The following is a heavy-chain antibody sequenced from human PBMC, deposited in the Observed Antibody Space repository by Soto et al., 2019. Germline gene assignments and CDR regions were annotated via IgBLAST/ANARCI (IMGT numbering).Heavy chain of an antibody. CDR3: ARRLRSAALDY. V-gene: IGHV4-30-2*01. CDR2: IYHSGST. CDR1: GGSITSGGNS. D-gene: IGHD3-10*01. Sequence: KTSETLSLTCAVSGGSITSGGNSWTWIRQPPGKGLEWIGYIYHSGSTYYNPSLKSRVTISVDRSKNQFSLKLSSVTAADTAVYYCARRLRSAALDYWGQGTLVTVSS. J-gene: IGHJ4*02.